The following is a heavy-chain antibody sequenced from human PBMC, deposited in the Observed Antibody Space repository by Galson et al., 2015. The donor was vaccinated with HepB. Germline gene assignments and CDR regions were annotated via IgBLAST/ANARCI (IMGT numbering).Heavy chain of an antibody. CDR1: GFTFSSYA. CDR3: ARDSGTRSSGSLHPFDY. D-gene: IGHD3-10*01. J-gene: IGHJ4*02. V-gene: IGHV3-30-3*01. CDR2: ISYDGSNK. Sequence: SLRLSCAASGFTFSSYAMHWVRQAPGKGLEWVAVISYDGSNKYYADSVKGRLTISRDNSKNTLYLQMNSLRAEDTAVYYCARDSGTRSSGSLHPFDYWGQGTLVTVSS.